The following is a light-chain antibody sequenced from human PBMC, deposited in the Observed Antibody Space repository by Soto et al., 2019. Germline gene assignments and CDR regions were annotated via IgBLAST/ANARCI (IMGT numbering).Light chain of an antibody. Sequence: ENVLTQSPGTLSLSTGERATLSCRASQSASSYSLAWYQQKPGQAPRLVMYGTSNRATGIPDRFSGSGSGTDFTLTISRLEPEDFAVYYCQQYDSSPRTFGQGTKVDIK. V-gene: IGKV3-20*01. J-gene: IGKJ1*01. CDR1: QSASSYS. CDR2: GTS. CDR3: QQYDSSPRT.